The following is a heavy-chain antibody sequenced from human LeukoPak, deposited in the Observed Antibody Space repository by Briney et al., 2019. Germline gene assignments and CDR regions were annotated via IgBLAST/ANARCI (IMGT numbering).Heavy chain of an antibody. CDR3: ARGAHDYGDED. V-gene: IGHV4-30-4*08. CDR1: GGSISSGDYY. D-gene: IGHD4-17*01. Sequence: SETLSLTCTVSGGSISSGDYYWSWIRQPPGKGLEWIGYIYYSGSTYYNPSLKSRVTISVDMSKNQFSLKLSSVTAADTAVYYCARGAHDYGDEDWGQGTLVTVSS. J-gene: IGHJ4*02. CDR2: IYYSGST.